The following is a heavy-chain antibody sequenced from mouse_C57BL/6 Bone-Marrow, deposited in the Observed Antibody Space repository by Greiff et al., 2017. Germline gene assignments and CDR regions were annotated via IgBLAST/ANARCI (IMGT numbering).Heavy chain of an antibody. D-gene: IGHD1-1*01. Sequence: EVQRVESGGGLVQPKGSLKLSCAASGFSFNTYAMNWVRQAPGKGLEWVARIRSKSNNYATYYADSVKDRFTISRDDSESMLYLQMNNLKTEATAVYYCVRLHCYGSTGYFDVWGTGTTVTVSS. CDR3: VRLHCYGSTGYFDV. V-gene: IGHV10-1*01. J-gene: IGHJ1*03. CDR1: GFSFNTYA. CDR2: IRSKSNNYAT.